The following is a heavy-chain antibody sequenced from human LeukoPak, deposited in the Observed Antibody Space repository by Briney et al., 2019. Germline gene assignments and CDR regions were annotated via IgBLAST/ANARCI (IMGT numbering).Heavy chain of an antibody. V-gene: IGHV3-23*01. CDR3: AKDRYCSGGSCYPCEDAFDI. J-gene: IGHJ3*02. CDR1: GFTFSSYG. D-gene: IGHD2-15*01. Sequence: GGSLRLSCAASGFTFSSYGMSWVRQAPGKGLEWVSAISGSGGSTYYADSVKGRFTISRDNSKNTLYLQMNSLRAEDTAVYYCAKDRYCSGGSCYPCEDAFDIWGQGTMATVSS. CDR2: ISGSGGST.